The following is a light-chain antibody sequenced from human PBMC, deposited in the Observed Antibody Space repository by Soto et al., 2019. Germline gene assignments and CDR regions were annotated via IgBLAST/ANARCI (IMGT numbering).Light chain of an antibody. CDR2: DAS. Sequence: DIQMTQSPSTLSASVGDRVTITCRASQSISSWLAWYQQKPGKAPKLLIYDASSLESGDPSRFSGSGSATEFTLTISSLQPDDFATYYCQQYNSYLYTFGQGTKLEIK. CDR3: QQYNSYLYT. V-gene: IGKV1-5*01. J-gene: IGKJ2*01. CDR1: QSISSW.